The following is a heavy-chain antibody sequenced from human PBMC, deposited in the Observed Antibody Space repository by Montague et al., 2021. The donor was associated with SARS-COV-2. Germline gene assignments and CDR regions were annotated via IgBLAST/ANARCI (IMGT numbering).Heavy chain of an antibody. CDR1: GGSITGFS. CDR2: VTTSGTT. D-gene: IGHD6-6*01. J-gene: IGHJ4*02. Sequence: SETLSLTCAVSGGSITGFSWSWVRQPAGKGLEWIGRVTTSGTTNYSPSLRSRVTMSVDTSKNQFSLNLNSVTAADTAIYYCARTPTRPSSLDSWGQGTLVTVSS. V-gene: IGHV4-4*07. CDR3: ARTPTRPSSLDS.